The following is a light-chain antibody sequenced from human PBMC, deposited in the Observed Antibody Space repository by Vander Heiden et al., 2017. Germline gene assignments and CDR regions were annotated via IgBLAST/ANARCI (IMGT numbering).Light chain of an antibody. J-gene: IGLJ2*01. Sequence: QSVLTQPPPASGTPGQRVTISCSGSSSNIGSNYVYWYQQLPGTAPKLLIYTNNQRPSGVPDRFSGSKSGTSASLAISGLRSEDEADYYCAAWDDSLSGHVVFGGGTKLTVL. CDR3: AAWDDSLSGHVV. CDR2: TNN. V-gene: IGLV1-47*01. CDR1: SSNIGSNY.